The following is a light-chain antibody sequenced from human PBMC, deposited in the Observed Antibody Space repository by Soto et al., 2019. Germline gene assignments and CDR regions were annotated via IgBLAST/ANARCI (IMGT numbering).Light chain of an antibody. J-gene: IGLJ1*01. CDR3: SSYTSSTTQDV. V-gene: IGLV2-14*01. Sequence: QSALTQPASVSGSPGQSITISCTGTSSDVGGYNHVSWYQQHPGKAPKVMIYEVSNRPSGVSNRFSGSKSGNTASLTISGLQAEDEADYYCSSYTSSTTQDVFGPGTKLTVL. CDR2: EVS. CDR1: SSDVGGYNH.